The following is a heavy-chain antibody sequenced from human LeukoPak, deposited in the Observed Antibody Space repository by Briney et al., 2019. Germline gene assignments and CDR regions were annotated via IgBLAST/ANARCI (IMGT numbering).Heavy chain of an antibody. J-gene: IGHJ3*02. CDR2: IYPGDSDT. V-gene: IGHV5-51*01. D-gene: IGHD1-26*01. Sequence: GESLKISCKGSGYSLTSYWIGWVRQMPGKGLEWMGIIYPGDSDTRYSPSFQGQVIIPVDKSISTAYLQCNSLKASDTAMYYCARQSHSGSYSAFEIWGQGTMVTVSS. CDR1: GYSLTSYW. CDR3: ARQSHSGSYSAFEI.